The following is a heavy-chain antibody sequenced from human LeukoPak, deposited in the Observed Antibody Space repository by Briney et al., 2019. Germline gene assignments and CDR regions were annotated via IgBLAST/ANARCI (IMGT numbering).Heavy chain of an antibody. CDR1: GYSISSGYN. Sequence: SETLSLTCTVSGYSISSGYNWDWIRQPPGKGLEWIGSIYHSGSTYYNPSLKSRVTISVDTSKNQFSLKLSSVTAADTAVYYCASTGAYYDFWSGYSGWFDPWGQGTLVTVSS. J-gene: IGHJ5*02. V-gene: IGHV4-38-2*02. CDR3: ASTGAYYDFWSGYSGWFDP. D-gene: IGHD3-3*01. CDR2: IYHSGST.